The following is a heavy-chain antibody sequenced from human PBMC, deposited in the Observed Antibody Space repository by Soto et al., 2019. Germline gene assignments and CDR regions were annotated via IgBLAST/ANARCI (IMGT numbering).Heavy chain of an antibody. V-gene: IGHV4-4*07. J-gene: IGHJ4*02. CDR2: IYSTGST. CDR3: AGGAAAAYSAY. Sequence: FVTHCLSCPVARVYCRDHCWSWIRQPAGKGLEWIGRIYSTGSTLYNPSLKSRITMSVDTSKNQFSLKLSSVTAADTAVYYCAGGAAAAYSAYWVQGTLVTVSS. D-gene: IGHD6-13*01. CDR1: RVYCRDHC.